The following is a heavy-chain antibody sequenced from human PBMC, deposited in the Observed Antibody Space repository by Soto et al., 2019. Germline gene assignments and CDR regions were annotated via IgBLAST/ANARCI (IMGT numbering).Heavy chain of an antibody. D-gene: IGHD2-2*02. CDR2: IIPIFGSA. V-gene: IGHV1-69*01. J-gene: IGHJ6*02. Sequence: QVQLVQSGAEVKKPGSSVKVSCKAPGGTLSSYAINWVRQARGQGVEWMGGIIPIFGSANYAPKFQGRVTISADESTSTAYMEVSSLRSEDTAVYYCAGTREIPYYHGMDVWGQGTTVTVSS. CDR3: AGTREIPYYHGMDV. CDR1: GGTLSSYA.